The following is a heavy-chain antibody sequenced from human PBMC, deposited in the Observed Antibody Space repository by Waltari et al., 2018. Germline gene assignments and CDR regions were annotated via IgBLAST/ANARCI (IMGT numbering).Heavy chain of an antibody. V-gene: IGHV3-7*01. CDR1: GFTLSGFS. CDR3: ARNGDFDF. D-gene: IGHD4-17*01. J-gene: IGHJ4*02. Sequence: EVQLVGSGGGLVQPGDSVRLSCAASGFTLSGFSRSWVRQAPGKGLEWVATTKRGGGANFYVDSVKGRFTISRDNAKNSLFLQMNSLRAEDTAVYYCARNGDFDFWGQGTLVTVSS. CDR2: TKRGGGAN.